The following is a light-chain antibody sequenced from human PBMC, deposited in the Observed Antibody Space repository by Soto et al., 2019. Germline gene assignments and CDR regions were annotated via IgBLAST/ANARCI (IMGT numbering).Light chain of an antibody. CDR3: NSYTNSNNFV. Sequence: QSALTQPASVSGSPGQAITVSCSGTSSDIGAHNFVSWYQQHPGKAPKLIIYEVINRPSGVSARFSGSKSGNTASLTISGLQSEDEADYYCNSYTNSNNFVFGSGTKLTV. V-gene: IGLV2-14*03. J-gene: IGLJ1*01. CDR2: EVI. CDR1: SSDIGAHNF.